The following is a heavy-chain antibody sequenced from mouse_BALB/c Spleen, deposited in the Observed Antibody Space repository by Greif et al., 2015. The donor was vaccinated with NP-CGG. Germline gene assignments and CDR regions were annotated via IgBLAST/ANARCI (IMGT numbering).Heavy chain of an antibody. D-gene: IGHD2-2*01. CDR1: GFTFSSYY. CDR3: ARGGLRGAMDY. V-gene: IGHV5-6-2*01. Sequence: EVQVVESGGGLVKLGGSLKLSCAASGFTFSSYYMSWVRQTPEKRLELVAATNSNGGSTYYPDTVKGRFTISRDNAKNTLYLQMSSLRSEDTALYYCARGGLRGAMDYWGHGTSVTVSS. J-gene: IGHJ4*01. CDR2: TNSNGGST.